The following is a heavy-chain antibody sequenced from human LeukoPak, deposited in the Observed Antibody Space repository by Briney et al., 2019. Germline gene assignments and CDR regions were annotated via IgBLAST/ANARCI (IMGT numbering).Heavy chain of an antibody. CDR1: GGSISSSSYY. J-gene: IGHJ4*02. CDR3: ARIGHAYGYIDY. D-gene: IGHD5-18*01. CDR2: IYYSGST. Sequence: SETLSLTCTVPGGSISSSSYYWGWIRQPPGKGLEWIGSIYYSGSTYYNPSLKSRVTISVDTSKNQFSLKLSSVTAADTAVYYCARIGHAYGYIDYWGQGTLVTVSS. V-gene: IGHV4-39*01.